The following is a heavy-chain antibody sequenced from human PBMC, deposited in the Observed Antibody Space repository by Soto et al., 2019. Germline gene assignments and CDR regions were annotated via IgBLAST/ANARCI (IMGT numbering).Heavy chain of an antibody. D-gene: IGHD1-1*01. CDR1: GFTVSSNY. Sequence: EVQLVETGGGLIQPGGSLRLSCAASGFTVSSNYMNWVRQAPGKGLEWVSVIYNTGSTYSADSVKGRFIISRDNSKNTVYLQMNRLRAEDTAVYYCARDPTFANDNQVFDIWGQGTMVTVSS. CDR2: IYNTGST. V-gene: IGHV3-53*02. J-gene: IGHJ3*02. CDR3: ARDPTFANDNQVFDI.